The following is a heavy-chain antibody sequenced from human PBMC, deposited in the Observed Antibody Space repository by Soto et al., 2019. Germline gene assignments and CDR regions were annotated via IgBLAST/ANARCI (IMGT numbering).Heavy chain of an antibody. CDR3: ARAAGIAAAGSPHSYYCYGMGV. J-gene: IGHJ6*02. Sequence: VGSLRLSCAASGFTFSSYSMNWVRQAPGKGLEWVSYISSSSSTIYYADSVKGRFTTSRDNAKNSLYLQMNSLRDEDTAVYYCARAAGIAAAGSPHSYYCYGMGVWGRGTTVGV. CDR2: ISSSSSTI. D-gene: IGHD6-13*01. CDR1: GFTFSSYS. V-gene: IGHV3-48*02.